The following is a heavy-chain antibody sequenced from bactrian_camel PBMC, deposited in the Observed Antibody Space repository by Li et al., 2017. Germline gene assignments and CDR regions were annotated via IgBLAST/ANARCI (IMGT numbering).Heavy chain of an antibody. V-gene: IGHV3S1*01. CDR1: GFTFSNNW. D-gene: IGHD6*01. CDR2: MSSGGGRT. Sequence: HVQLVESGGGLVHPGGSLRLSCAASGFTFSNNWMHWVRQAPGKGLEWVSGMSSGGGRTYYADSVKGRFTISRDNAKNTLYLQMNSLKTEDTAVYYCATDPVGTWYLGRYGYWGQGTQVTVS. CDR3: ATDPVGTWYLGRYGY. J-gene: IGHJ6*01.